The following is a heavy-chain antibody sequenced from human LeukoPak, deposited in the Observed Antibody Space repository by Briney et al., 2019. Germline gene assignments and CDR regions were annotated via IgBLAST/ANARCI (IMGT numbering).Heavy chain of an antibody. CDR3: ARPTWIDYYGSGSLDY. CDR1: GFSFSTYG. V-gene: IGHV3-30*03. J-gene: IGHJ4*02. Sequence: PGGSLRLSCAASGFSFSTYGMHWVRQAPGKGLEWVAAISYDGSNKYYADSVKGRFTISRDNSKNTLYLQMNSLRAEDTAVYYCARPTWIDYYGSGSLDYWGQGTLVTVSS. CDR2: ISYDGSNK. D-gene: IGHD3-10*01.